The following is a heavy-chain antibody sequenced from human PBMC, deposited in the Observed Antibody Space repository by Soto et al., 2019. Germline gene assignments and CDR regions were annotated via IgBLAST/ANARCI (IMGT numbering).Heavy chain of an antibody. CDR3: VRVRQGCRRTSCYFDP. V-gene: IGHV4-4*02. Sequence: SETLSLTCAVSGDSIRSTNWWNWVRQPPGKGLEWIGEIHHSVSINYNPSLKSRVTISLEKSNNQFSLNLKSVTAADTAVYYCVRVRQGCRRTSCYFDPWGQGTMMTVYS. CDR1: GDSIRSTNW. J-gene: IGHJ5*02. CDR2: IHHSVSI. D-gene: IGHD2-2*01.